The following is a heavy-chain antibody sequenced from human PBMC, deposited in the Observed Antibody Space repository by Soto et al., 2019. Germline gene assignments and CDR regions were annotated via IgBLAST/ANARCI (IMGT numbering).Heavy chain of an antibody. J-gene: IGHJ4*02. Sequence: GASVKVSCKAPGYTFTSYGITWVRQAPGQGLEWMGWISTYNGFTNYAQNLQGRVTMTTDTSTNTAYMELRSLRSDDTAVYYCARETYGDFCYWGQGTLVTVSS. CDR2: ISTYNGFT. D-gene: IGHD2-21*02. V-gene: IGHV1-18*01. CDR1: GYTFTSYG. CDR3: ARETYGDFCY.